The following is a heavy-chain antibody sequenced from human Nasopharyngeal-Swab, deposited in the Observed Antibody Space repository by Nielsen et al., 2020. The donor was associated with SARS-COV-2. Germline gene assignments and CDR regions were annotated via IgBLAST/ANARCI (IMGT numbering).Heavy chain of an antibody. CDR2: ISWNSLAI. D-gene: IGHD3-9*01. J-gene: IGHJ6*02. Sequence: SLKISCAASGFTFDDYGMHWVRQAPGKGLEWVSGISWNSLAIAHADSVRGRFTISRDNSKNTVSLQMHSLRPEDAAVYYCAKEASVVFDFYYGMDVWGQGTTVNVSS. CDR3: AKEASVVFDFYYGMDV. CDR1: GFTFDDYG. V-gene: IGHV3-9*01.